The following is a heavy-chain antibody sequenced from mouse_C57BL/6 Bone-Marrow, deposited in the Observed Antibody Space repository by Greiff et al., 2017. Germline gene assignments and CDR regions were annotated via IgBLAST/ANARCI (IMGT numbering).Heavy chain of an antibody. CDR2: ISDVGSYT. CDR1: GFTFSSYA. D-gene: IGHD3-2*02. V-gene: IGHV5-4*01. CDR3: ARDQAWFAY. J-gene: IGHJ3*01. Sequence: DVMLVESGGGLVKPGGSLKLSCAASGFTFSSYAMSWVRQTPEKRLEWVATISDVGSYTYYPDNVKGRFTISRDNAKNNLYLQMSHLKSEDTAMYCCARDQAWFAYWGQGTLVTVSA.